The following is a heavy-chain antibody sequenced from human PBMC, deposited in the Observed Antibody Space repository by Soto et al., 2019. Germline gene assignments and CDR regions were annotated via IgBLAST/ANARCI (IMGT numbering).Heavy chain of an antibody. CDR2: IWYDGSNK. Sequence: QVQLVESGGGVVHPGRSLRLSCAASGFNFSNYGMQWVRQAPGKGLEWGAHIWYDGSNKYYVDSVKGRFTISRDNSKNTLYLQMDSLRPDDTAVYYCASASGATVSWGQGTLVTV. CDR1: GFNFSNYG. J-gene: IGHJ5*02. D-gene: IGHD3-10*01. CDR3: ASASGATVS. V-gene: IGHV3-33*01.